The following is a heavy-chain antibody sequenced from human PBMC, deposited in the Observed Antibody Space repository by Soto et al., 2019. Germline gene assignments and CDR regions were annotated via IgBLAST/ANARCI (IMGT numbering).Heavy chain of an antibody. CDR2: INSDGSST. CDR3: AREGIAVADLDY. CDR1: GFTFSSYW. D-gene: IGHD6-19*01. V-gene: IGHV3-74*01. Sequence: RLSCAASGFTFSSYWMHWVRQAPGKGLVWVSRINSDGSSTTYADSVKGRFTISRDNAKNTLYLQMNSLRADDTAVYYCAREGIAVADLDYWGQGTLVTVSS. J-gene: IGHJ4*02.